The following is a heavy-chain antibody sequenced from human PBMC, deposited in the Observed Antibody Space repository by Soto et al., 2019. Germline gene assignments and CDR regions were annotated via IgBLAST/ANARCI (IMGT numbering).Heavy chain of an antibody. CDR1: GFTFSVYS. D-gene: IGHD3-9*01. Sequence: QVQLVESGGGLVKPGGSLRLSCAASGFTFSVYSMSWIRQAPGKGLEWVSYITKSGKTIYYADSVKGRFTISRDNAKNSLYLQVNSLRVEDTAVYYCARDVGRDWDLDYWGQGTLVTVSS. CDR3: ARDVGRDWDLDY. V-gene: IGHV3-11*01. J-gene: IGHJ4*02. CDR2: ITKSGKTI.